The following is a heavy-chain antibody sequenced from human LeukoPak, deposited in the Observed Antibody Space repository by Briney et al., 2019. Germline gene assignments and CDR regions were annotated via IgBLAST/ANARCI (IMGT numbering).Heavy chain of an antibody. CDR3: ARVSYDFWSGYYTRNYYGMDV. V-gene: IGHV4-28*03. CDR1: GYSISSSNW. Sequence: KASDTLSLTCAVSGYSISSSNWWGWIRQPPGKGLEWIGYIYYSGSTYYNPSLKSRVAMSVDTSKNQFSLKLSSVTAADTAVYYCARVSYDFWSGYYTRNYYGMDVWGQGTTVTVSS. CDR2: IYYSGST. D-gene: IGHD3-3*01. J-gene: IGHJ6*02.